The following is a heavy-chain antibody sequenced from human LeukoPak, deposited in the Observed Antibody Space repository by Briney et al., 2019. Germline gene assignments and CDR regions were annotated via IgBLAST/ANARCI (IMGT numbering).Heavy chain of an antibody. CDR3: ARYNNFDYHFDY. D-gene: IGHD4-11*01. Sequence: PSETLSLTCTVSGGSISGDYWSWIRQPAGKGLEWIGRVLTSGSTIYNPSLKSRVTISVDTSKNQFSLRLSSVTAADTAVYYCARYNNFDYHFDYWGQGTLVT. CDR2: VLTSGST. J-gene: IGHJ4*02. V-gene: IGHV4-4*07. CDR1: GGSISGDY.